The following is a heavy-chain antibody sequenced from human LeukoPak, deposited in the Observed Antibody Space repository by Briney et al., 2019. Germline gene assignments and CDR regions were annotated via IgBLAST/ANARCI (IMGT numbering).Heavy chain of an antibody. CDR1: GFTFSNAW. J-gene: IGHJ4*02. D-gene: IGHD2-2*01. V-gene: IGHV3-15*01. CDR3: TTGYCSSTSCYGGNY. CDR2: IKSKTDGGTT. Sequence: PGGSLRLSCAASGFTFSNAWMSWVRQAPGKGLEWDGRIKSKTDGGTTDYAAPVKGRFTISRDDSENTLYLQMNSLKTEDTAMYYCTTGYCSSTSCYGGNYWGQGTLVTVSS.